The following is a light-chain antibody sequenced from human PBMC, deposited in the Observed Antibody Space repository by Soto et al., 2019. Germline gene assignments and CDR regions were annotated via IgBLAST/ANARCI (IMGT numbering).Light chain of an antibody. Sequence: DIQMTQSPSTLSGSAGDRVTITCRASQTISSWLASYQQKPGKAPKLLIYKASTLKSGVPSRFSGSGSGTEFTLTISSLQPDDFATYYCQHYNSYSAAFGQGTKVELK. J-gene: IGKJ1*01. CDR2: KAS. CDR1: QTISSW. V-gene: IGKV1-5*03. CDR3: QHYNSYSAA.